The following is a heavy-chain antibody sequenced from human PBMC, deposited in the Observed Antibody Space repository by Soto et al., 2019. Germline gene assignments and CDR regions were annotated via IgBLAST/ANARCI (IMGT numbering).Heavy chain of an antibody. CDR1: GFSLSTNGVG. CDR2: IYLDDSK. D-gene: IGHD3-16*01. CDR3: AKNGGSYYSLDY. Sequence: QITLKESGPTLVKPTQTLTLTCTFSGFSLSTNGVGVGWIRQPPGQALEWLELIYLDDSKHYSPSMNSKLTITKDNSRTLVLRTKTDMATGDTATYYGAKNGGSYYSLDYWGQGTLVTVSS. J-gene: IGHJ4*02. V-gene: IGHV2-5*02.